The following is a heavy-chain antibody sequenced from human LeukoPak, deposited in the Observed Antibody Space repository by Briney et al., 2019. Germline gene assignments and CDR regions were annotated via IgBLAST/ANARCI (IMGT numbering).Heavy chain of an antibody. D-gene: IGHD5-12*01. J-gene: IGHJ4*02. CDR3: ARVSGYDWESFYDY. V-gene: IGHV4-4*02. CDR2: IYHSGST. CDR1: GGSIRSDNW. Sequence: SETLSLTCAVSGGSIRSDNWWTWVRQPPGKGLEWIGEIYHSGSTNYNPSLKSRVTISVDKSKNQFSLKLSSLTAADTAMYYCARVSGYDWESFYDYWGQGSLVTVSS.